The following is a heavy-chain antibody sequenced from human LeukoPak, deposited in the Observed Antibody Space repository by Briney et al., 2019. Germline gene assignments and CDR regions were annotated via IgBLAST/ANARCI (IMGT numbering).Heavy chain of an antibody. CDR3: ARDPLRSTWSTYYNALDV. Sequence: ASVKVSCKASGYTFTSYYMHWVRQAPGQGLEWMGWISAYNGNTDYAQKFQGRVTMTTDTSTSTAYMELRSLTSDDTAVYYCARDPLRSTWSTYYNALDVWGQGTTVTVSS. CDR2: ISAYNGNT. CDR1: GYTFTSYY. J-gene: IGHJ6*02. D-gene: IGHD6-13*01. V-gene: IGHV1-18*04.